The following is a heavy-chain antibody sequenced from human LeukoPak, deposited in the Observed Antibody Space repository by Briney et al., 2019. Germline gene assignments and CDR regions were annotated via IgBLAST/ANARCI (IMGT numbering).Heavy chain of an antibody. CDR1: GASINGFF. CDR2: VSQSGAT. CDR3: ARDRRGSFYTFDL. J-gene: IGHJ3*01. D-gene: IGHD1-26*01. V-gene: IGHV4-59*01. Sequence: PSETLSLTCAVSGASINGFFRNWVSQTPGKGLEWIGYVSQSGATTSNPTLKSRVSISIDTSKSQISLTMTSVTAADSALYYCARDRRGSFYTFDLWGPGT.